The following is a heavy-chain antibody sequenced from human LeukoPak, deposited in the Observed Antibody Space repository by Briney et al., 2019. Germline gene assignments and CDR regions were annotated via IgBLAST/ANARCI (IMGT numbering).Heavy chain of an antibody. CDR1: GGSISSGSYY. V-gene: IGHV4-39*01. J-gene: IGHJ5*02. CDR3: ARQGRGYSYGYRVGNWFDP. CDR2: IYYSGST. D-gene: IGHD5-18*01. Sequence: SETLSLTCTVSGGSISSGSYYWSWIRQPAGKGLEWIGSIYYSGSTYYNPSLKSRATISVDTSKNQFSLKLSSVTAADTAVYYCARQGRGYSYGYRVGNWFDPWGQGTLVTVSS.